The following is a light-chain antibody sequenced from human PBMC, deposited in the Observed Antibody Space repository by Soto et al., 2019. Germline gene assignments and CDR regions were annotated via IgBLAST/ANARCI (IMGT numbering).Light chain of an antibody. V-gene: IGLV1-51*01. J-gene: IGLJ1*01. Sequence: QSALTQPPSVSAAPGQKVTVPCSGSRSNIENNYVSWYQQLPGTAPKPLTFDNNKRPSGIPDRFSGSKSGTSATLGITGLQTGDEADYYCGTWDSSLRVYVFGTGTKVTVL. CDR1: RSNIENNY. CDR2: DNN. CDR3: GTWDSSLRVYV.